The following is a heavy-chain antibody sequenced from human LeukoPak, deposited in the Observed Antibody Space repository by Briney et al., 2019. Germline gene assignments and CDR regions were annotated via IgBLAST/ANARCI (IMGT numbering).Heavy chain of an antibody. J-gene: IGHJ4*02. CDR1: GFTFSSYA. CDR3: AKTIAVAGTDY. Sequence: GGSLRLSCAGSGFTFSSYAMSWVRQAPGKGLEWVSDIRVSGGSTYYADSVKGRFTISRDNSKNTLYLQMNSLRAEDTAVYYCAKTIAVAGTDYWGQGTLVTVSS. D-gene: IGHD6-19*01. V-gene: IGHV3-23*01. CDR2: IRVSGGST.